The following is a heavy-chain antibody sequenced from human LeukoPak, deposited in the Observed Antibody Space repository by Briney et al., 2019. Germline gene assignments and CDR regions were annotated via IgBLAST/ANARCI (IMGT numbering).Heavy chain of an antibody. J-gene: IGHJ4*02. CDR2: IYPGDSDT. D-gene: IGHD1-1*01. V-gene: IGHV5-51*01. CDR3: ARRLYNNGWDY. CDR1: GYSFTTYW. Sequence: GESLKISCKGSGYSFTTYWIGWVRQMPGKGLEWMGIIYPGDSDTRYSPSFQGQVTISADRPISTAYLQWSSLKASDTAMYYCARRLYNNGWDYWGQGTLVTVSS.